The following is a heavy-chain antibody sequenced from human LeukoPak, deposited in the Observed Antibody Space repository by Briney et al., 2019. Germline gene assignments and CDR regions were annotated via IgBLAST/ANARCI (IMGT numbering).Heavy chain of an antibody. CDR1: GGTFSSYA. V-gene: IGHV1-69*04. CDR3: AREAGFQGGPFFDY. D-gene: IGHD3-10*01. CDR2: IIPILGIA. J-gene: IGHJ4*02. Sequence: SVKVSCKASGGTFSSYAISWVRQAPGQGLEWMGRIIPILGIANYAQKFQGRVTITADKSTSTAYMELSSLRSEDTAVYYCAREAGFQGGPFFDYWGQGTLVTVSS.